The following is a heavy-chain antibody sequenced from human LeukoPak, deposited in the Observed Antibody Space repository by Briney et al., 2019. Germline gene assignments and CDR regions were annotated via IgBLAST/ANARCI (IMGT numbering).Heavy chain of an antibody. D-gene: IGHD2-15*01. V-gene: IGHV4-34*01. Sequence: ASETLSLTCAVYSGSFSNNYWSWIRQPPGKGLEWIGDINHSGSTNYNPSLKSRVTISVDTSKNQFSLKLSSVTAADTAVYYCARRSLRYCSGGSCPNYFDYWGQGTLVTVSS. J-gene: IGHJ4*02. CDR1: SGSFSNNY. CDR3: ARRSLRYCSGGSCPNYFDY. CDR2: INHSGST.